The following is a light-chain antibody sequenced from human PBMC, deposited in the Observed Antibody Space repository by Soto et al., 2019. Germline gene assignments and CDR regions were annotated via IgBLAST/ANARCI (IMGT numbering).Light chain of an antibody. V-gene: IGKV3-20*01. CDR1: RSVSSY. J-gene: IGKJ1*01. CDR2: DAS. CDR3: QQYGGSST. Sequence: EIVLTQSPGTLSLSPGERATLSCRASRSVSSYSAWYQQKPGQAPRLLIYDASNGATGIPARFSGSGSGTDFTLTISRLEPEDFAVYYCQQYGGSSTFGQGTKVDIK.